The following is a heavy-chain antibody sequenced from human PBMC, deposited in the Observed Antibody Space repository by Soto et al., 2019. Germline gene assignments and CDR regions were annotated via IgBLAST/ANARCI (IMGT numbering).Heavy chain of an antibody. J-gene: IGHJ4*02. D-gene: IGHD3-9*01. Sequence: PSETLSLTCTVSGGSISSSSYYWGWIRQPPGKGLEWIGNIYYIGSTYYNPSLKSRVTISVAPSKNQFSLKLSSVTAADTAVYYCARRERGYSDCIDCWGQGTLVTVSS. CDR3: ARRERGYSDCIDC. CDR2: IYYIGST. CDR1: GGSISSSSYY. V-gene: IGHV4-39*01.